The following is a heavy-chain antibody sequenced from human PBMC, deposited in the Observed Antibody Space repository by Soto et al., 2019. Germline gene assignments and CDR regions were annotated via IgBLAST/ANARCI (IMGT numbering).Heavy chain of an antibody. J-gene: IGHJ6*03. Sequence: VASVKVSCKASGYTFTGYYMHWVRQAPGQGLEWMGWINPNSGGTNYAQKFQGWVTMTRDTSISTAYMELSRLRSDDTAVYYCARAGANSDTAMANYYYYYMDVWGKGTTVTVSS. V-gene: IGHV1-2*04. CDR2: INPNSGGT. CDR1: GYTFTGYY. CDR3: ARAGANSDTAMANYYYYYMDV. D-gene: IGHD5-18*01.